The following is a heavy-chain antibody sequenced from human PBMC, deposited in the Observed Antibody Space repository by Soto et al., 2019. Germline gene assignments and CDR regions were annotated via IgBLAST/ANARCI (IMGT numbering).Heavy chain of an antibody. CDR2: INPTDGTA. CDR3: ARGDDVVSPSGTYYFDY. D-gene: IGHD3-10*01. J-gene: IGHJ4*02. CDR1: ADTFTKYY. Sequence: ASVKVSCKASADTFTKYYMHWVRQAPGQGLEWMGIINPTDGTAIYAQKFQGRGTMTRDTSTTTIYMEQSSLRSEDTAVYYCARGDDVVSPSGTYYFDYWGQGTLVTVSS. V-gene: IGHV1-46*01.